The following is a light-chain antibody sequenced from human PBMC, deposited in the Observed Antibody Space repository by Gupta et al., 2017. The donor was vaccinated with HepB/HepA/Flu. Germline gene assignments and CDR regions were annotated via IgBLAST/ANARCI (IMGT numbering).Light chain of an antibody. CDR2: AAS. J-gene: IGKJ5*01. CDR3: HQNNSNLPGP. Sequence: DIQMTQSPSSLSASVGDRVTITCRASQSISSYLNWYQQKQAKAPKLLIYAASSLQRGVPSRFSGGGSGTYLSLTIISLQPEDFAAYYCHQNNSNLPGPFGQGTLLEIK. CDR1: QSISSY. V-gene: IGKV1-39*01.